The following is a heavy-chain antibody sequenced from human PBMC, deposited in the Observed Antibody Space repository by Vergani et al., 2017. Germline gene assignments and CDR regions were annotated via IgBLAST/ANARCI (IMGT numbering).Heavy chain of an antibody. CDR3: ARAIGRQFDY. CDR2: IWFDGSFK. CDR1: GFTFSNAW. V-gene: IGHV3-33*08. Sequence: VQLVESGGGLVQPGGSLRLSCAASGFTFSNAWMSWVRQAPGKGLEWVAVIWFDGSFKYYADSLKGRFTVSRDNAKNSLYLQMNSLRAEDTAVYYCARAIGRQFDYWGQGTLVTVSS. J-gene: IGHJ4*02.